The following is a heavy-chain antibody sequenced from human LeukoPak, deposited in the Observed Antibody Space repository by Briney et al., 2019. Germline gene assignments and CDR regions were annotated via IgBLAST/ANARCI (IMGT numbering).Heavy chain of an antibody. Sequence: QSGGSLRLSCAASGFTFSSYGMHWVRQAPGKGLEWVAVIWYDGSDEYYADSMKGRFTISRDNSKNTLYLQMNSLTAEDTAVYYCARTNLYVDTAVNDAFDIWGQGTMVTVSS. V-gene: IGHV3-33*01. CDR2: IWYDGSDE. CDR3: ARTNLYVDTAVNDAFDI. D-gene: IGHD5-18*01. CDR1: GFTFSSYG. J-gene: IGHJ3*02.